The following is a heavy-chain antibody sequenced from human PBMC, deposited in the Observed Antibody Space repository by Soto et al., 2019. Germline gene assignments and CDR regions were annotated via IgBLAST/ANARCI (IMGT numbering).Heavy chain of an antibody. J-gene: IGHJ5*02. D-gene: IGHD2-2*01. CDR2: ISYDGSNK. Sequence: GGSLRLSCAASGFTFSSYGMHWVRQAPGKGLEWVAVISYDGSNKYYADSVKGRFTISRDNSKNTLYLQMNSLRAEDTAVYYCAKDGRIVVVPAAVKHYNWFDPWGQGTLVTVSS. V-gene: IGHV3-30*18. CDR1: GFTFSSYG. CDR3: AKDGRIVVVPAAVKHYNWFDP.